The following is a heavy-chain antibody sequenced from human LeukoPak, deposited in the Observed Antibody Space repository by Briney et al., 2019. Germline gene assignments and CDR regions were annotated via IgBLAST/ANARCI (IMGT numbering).Heavy chain of an antibody. V-gene: IGHV3-30*04. CDR1: GFTFSSYA. Sequence: GGSLRLSCAASGFTFSSYAMHWVRQAPGKGLEWVAVISYDGSNKYYADSVKGRFTISRDNSKNTLYLQMNSLRAEDTAVYYAVTGGDFWSGYSPYYYYYYMDVWGKGTTVTVSS. D-gene: IGHD3-3*01. CDR3: VTGGDFWSGYSPYYYYYYMDV. CDR2: ISYDGSNK. J-gene: IGHJ6*03.